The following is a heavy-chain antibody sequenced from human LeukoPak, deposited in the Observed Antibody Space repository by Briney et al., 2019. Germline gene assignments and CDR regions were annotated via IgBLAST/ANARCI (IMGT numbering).Heavy chain of an antibody. CDR2: IYYSGST. J-gene: IGHJ4*02. CDR3: ARLLAAAAGRKGLDY. D-gene: IGHD6-13*01. Sequence: SEALSLTCTVSGGSISSSSYYWGWIRQPPGKGLEWIVSIYYSGSTYYNPSLKSRVTISVDASKNQFSLKLSSVTAADTAVYYCARLLAAAAGRKGLDYWGQGTLVTVSS. CDR1: GGSISSSSYY. V-gene: IGHV4-39*01.